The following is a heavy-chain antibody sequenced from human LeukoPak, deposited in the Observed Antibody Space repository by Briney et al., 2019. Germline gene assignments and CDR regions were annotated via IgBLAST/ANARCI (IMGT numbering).Heavy chain of an antibody. V-gene: IGHV3-23*01. Sequence: GGSLRLSCAASGFTFNSYAMTWVRQAPGKGLEWVSAISGGGVNTYYADSVKGRFTISRDNSKNMLYLQMDSLRAEDTAVYYCAKTLGYSGYFSPWGQGTLVTVSS. CDR1: GFTFNSYA. D-gene: IGHD3-22*01. CDR2: ISGGGVNT. J-gene: IGHJ5*02. CDR3: AKTLGYSGYFSP.